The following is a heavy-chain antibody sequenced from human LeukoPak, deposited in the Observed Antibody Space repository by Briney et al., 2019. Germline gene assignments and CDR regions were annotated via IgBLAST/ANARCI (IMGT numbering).Heavy chain of an antibody. D-gene: IGHD5-18*01. Sequence: SETLSLTCTVSGGSISSDDWSGSRQRAGKGRGWMGRIYLSGIPNYKPSLKSRVTMSVDPSKTPISLKLSYVTAADTAVYYCASSGGTAMVYWYFDLWGRGTLVTVSS. J-gene: IGHJ2*01. V-gene: IGHV4-4*07. CDR2: IYLSGIP. CDR1: GGSISSDD. CDR3: ASSGGTAMVYWYFDL.